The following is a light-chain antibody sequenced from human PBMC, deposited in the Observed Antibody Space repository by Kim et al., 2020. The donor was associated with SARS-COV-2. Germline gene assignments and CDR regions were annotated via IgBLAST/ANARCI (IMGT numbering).Light chain of an antibody. Sequence: SYELTQPPSVSVSAGQTASITCSGDDLGDKYVAWYQQKPGQSPVLVIYQDKKRPPEIPERFSGSNSGNTATLTISGTQALDEADYFCQALDSGLFFGGGTQLTVL. V-gene: IGLV3-1*01. J-gene: IGLJ2*01. CDR2: QDK. CDR1: DLGDKY. CDR3: QALDSGLF.